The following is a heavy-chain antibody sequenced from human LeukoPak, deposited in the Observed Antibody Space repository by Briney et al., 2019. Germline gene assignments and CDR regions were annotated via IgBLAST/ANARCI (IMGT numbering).Heavy chain of an antibody. CDR3: VRVGSSGWYYFDY. CDR2: IYYSGST. V-gene: IGHV4-59*01. CDR1: GGSISSYY. J-gene: IGHJ4*02. Sequence: PSETLSLTCTVSGGSISSYYWSWIRQPPGKGLEWIGYIYYSGSTNYNPSLKSRVTISVDTSKNQFSLKLSSVTAADTAVYYCVRVGSSGWYYFDYWGQGTLVTVSS. D-gene: IGHD6-19*01.